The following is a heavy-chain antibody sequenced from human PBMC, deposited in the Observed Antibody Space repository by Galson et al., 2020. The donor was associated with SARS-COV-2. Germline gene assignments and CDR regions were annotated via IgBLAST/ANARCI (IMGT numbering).Heavy chain of an antibody. CDR1: DFIFSGYV. CDR2: INGSSTIT. D-gene: IGHD4-17*01. CDR3: ATRRFAFDM. V-gene: IGHV3-23*01. Sequence: GESLKISCEASDFIFSGYVMSWIRQAPGKGLEWVSNINGSSTITSYLDSVKGRFTTSRDNSKKTLYLDMNSLRAEDTAVYYCATRRFAFDMWGQGTMVTVSS. J-gene: IGHJ3*02.